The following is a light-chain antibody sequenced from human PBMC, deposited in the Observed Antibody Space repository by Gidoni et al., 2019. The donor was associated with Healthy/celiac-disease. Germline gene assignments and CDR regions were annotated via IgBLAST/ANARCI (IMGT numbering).Light chain of an antibody. CDR1: SSNIGAGYD. J-gene: IGLJ3*02. Sequence: QSVLTQPPSVSGDPGQGVTISCTGSSSNIGAGYDVHWYQQLPGTAPKLLIYGNSNRPSGVPDRFSGSKSGTSASLAITGLQAEDEADYYCQSYDSSLSGWVFGGGTKLTVL. CDR2: GNS. CDR3: QSYDSSLSGWV. V-gene: IGLV1-40*01.